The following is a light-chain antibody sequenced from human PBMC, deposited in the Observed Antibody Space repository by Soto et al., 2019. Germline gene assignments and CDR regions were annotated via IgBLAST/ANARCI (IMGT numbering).Light chain of an antibody. J-gene: IGLJ3*02. CDR3: SSYTSSNTWV. Sequence: QSALTQPASVSGSPGQSITISCTGTSSDVGDYNYVSWYQQHPGKAPKLMIYEVSNRPSGVSNRFSGSKPGNKASLTISGLQAEDEADYYCSSYTSSNTWVFGGGTKVTVL. CDR2: EVS. V-gene: IGLV2-14*01. CDR1: SSDVGDYNY.